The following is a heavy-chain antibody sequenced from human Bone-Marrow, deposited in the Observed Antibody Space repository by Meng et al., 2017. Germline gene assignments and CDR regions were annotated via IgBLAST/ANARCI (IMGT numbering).Heavy chain of an antibody. CDR3: VRDFGGDRDY. J-gene: IGHJ4*02. D-gene: IGHD3-10*01. Sequence: EVQRLESGGGCVQPGGSLRLPCPASGVTFSSYAMSWGRQAPGKGLEWVSGISNAGGSTYSADSVKGRFTISRDIAKNTLYLQMNSLRADDTALYYCVRDFGGDRDYWAQGILVTVSS. CDR2: ISNAGGST. CDR1: GVTFSSYA. V-gene: IGHV3-23*01.